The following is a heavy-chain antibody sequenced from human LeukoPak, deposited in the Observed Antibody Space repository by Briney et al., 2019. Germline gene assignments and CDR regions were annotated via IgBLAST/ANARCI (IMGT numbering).Heavy chain of an antibody. D-gene: IGHD6-6*01. J-gene: IGHJ4*02. CDR2: ISGSGGST. CDR1: GFTFSSYA. CDR3: AKVRFIAARSSYFDY. V-gene: IGHV3-23*01. Sequence: PGGSLRLSCAASGFTFSSYAMSWVRQAPGKGLEWVSAISGSGGSTYYADSVKGWFTISRDNSKNTLYLQMNSLRAEDTAVYYCAKVRFIAARSSYFDYWGQGTLVTVSS.